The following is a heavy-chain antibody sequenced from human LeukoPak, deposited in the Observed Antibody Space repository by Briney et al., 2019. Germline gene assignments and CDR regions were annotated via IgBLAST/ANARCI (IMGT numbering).Heavy chain of an antibody. D-gene: IGHD4-17*01. CDR3: ARIRDFGASYHYFYMDV. J-gene: IGHJ6*03. V-gene: IGHV3-21*01. CDR2: ISSDSSYI. CDR1: GFTFSSCS. Sequence: PGGSLRLSCAASGFTFSSCSLNWVRQAPGKGLECVSAISSDSSYIYYADSVRGRFTISRDNARNSLYLQMSSLRAEDTAVYYCARIRDFGASYHYFYMDVWGKGTTVTVSS.